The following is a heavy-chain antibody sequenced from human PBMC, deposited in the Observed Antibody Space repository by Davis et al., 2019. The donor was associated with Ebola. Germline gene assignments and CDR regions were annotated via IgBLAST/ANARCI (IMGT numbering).Heavy chain of an antibody. CDR1: GFDFSAYS. V-gene: IGHV3-48*02. CDR2: ISSGGITT. D-gene: IGHD2-21*01. CDR3: ARVNLWSRGWGMDV. J-gene: IGHJ6*03. Sequence: GGSLRLSCAASGFDFSAYSMTWVRQAPGKGLEWLSYISSGGITTYYADSATGRFSSSRDNAKNSLFLQMNSLRDEDTAVYYCARVNLWSRGWGMDVWGKGTTVTVSS.